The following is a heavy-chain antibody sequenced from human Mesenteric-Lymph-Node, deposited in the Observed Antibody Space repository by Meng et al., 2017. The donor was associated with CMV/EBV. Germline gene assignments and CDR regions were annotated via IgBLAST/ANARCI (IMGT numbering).Heavy chain of an antibody. CDR2: ISYDGSNK. J-gene: IGHJ6*02. CDR3: ARDLGAARDV. Sequence: GGSLRLSCAASGFTFSSFWMTWVRQAPGKGLEWVAVISYDGSNKYYADSVKGRFTISRDNSKNTLYLQMNSLRAEDTAVYYCARDLGAARDVWGQGTTVTVSS. D-gene: IGHD6-6*01. CDR1: GFTFSSFW. V-gene: IGHV3-30*14.